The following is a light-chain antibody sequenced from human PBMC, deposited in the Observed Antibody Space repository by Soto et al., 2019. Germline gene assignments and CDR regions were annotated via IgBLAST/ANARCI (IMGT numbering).Light chain of an antibody. V-gene: IGKV3-20*01. CDR3: QQYGSSPGT. CDR2: GAS. CDR1: QSVSSSY. Sequence: ETVLTQSPGTLSLSPGERATLSCRASQSVSSSYLAWCQQKPAQAPRILISGASTRATGVPDRFSGSGSGTDFALTISRLEPEDFAVYYCQQYGSSPGTFGQGTKVEI. J-gene: IGKJ1*01.